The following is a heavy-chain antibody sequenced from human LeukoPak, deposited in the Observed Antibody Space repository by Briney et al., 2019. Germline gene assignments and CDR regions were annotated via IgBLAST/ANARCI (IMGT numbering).Heavy chain of an antibody. Sequence: GGSLRLSCAASGFTFSSYGMHWVRQAPGKGLEWVAVISYDGSNKYYADSVKGRFTTSRDNSKNTLYLQMNSLRAEDTAVYYCATRGIAVAEVDYWGQGTLVTVSS. CDR1: GFTFSSYG. D-gene: IGHD6-19*01. J-gene: IGHJ4*02. V-gene: IGHV3-30*03. CDR2: ISYDGSNK. CDR3: ATRGIAVAEVDY.